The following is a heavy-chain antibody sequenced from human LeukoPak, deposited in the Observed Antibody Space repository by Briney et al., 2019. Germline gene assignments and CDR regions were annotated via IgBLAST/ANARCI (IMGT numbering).Heavy chain of an antibody. CDR3: ARFFGSGNYYTDY. V-gene: IGHV3-21*01. CDR2: ISSSSTYI. CDR1: GFTFSSYS. Sequence: PGGSLRLSCATSGFTFSSYSMNWVRQAPGKGLEWVSSISSSSTYIYYADSVKGRFTISRDNAKNSLYLQMISLRAEDTAVYYCARFFGSGNYYTDYWGQGTLVTVSS. D-gene: IGHD3-10*01. J-gene: IGHJ4*02.